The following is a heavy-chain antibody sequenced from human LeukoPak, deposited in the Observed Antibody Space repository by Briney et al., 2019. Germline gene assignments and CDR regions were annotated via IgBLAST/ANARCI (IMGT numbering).Heavy chain of an antibody. J-gene: IGHJ4*02. V-gene: IGHV3-23*01. Sequence: GGSLRLSCAVSGFTFSNYAMSWLRQAPGKGLEGVAAITYNGDSTYYADSVKGRFTISRGVARRTLFLQMSSLSAEDTALYFCAKETRVAPRHIDFWGQGTLVTVSS. D-gene: IGHD2-15*01. CDR1: GFTFSNYA. CDR3: AKETRVAPRHIDF. CDR2: ITYNGDST.